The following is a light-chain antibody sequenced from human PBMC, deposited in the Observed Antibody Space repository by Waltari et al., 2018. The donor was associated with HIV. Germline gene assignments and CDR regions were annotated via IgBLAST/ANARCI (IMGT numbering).Light chain of an antibody. V-gene: IGLV1-40*01. CDR1: SSNIGAGYH. Sequence: QSVLTQPPSVSAAPGQRVTIPCTGSSSNIGAGYHVHWYQPLPGTAPKLLIYGNSNRPSGVPDRFSGSKSGTSASLAITGLQAEDEADYHCQSHDSSLSGYVFGTGTKVTVL. J-gene: IGLJ1*01. CDR2: GNS. CDR3: QSHDSSLSGYV.